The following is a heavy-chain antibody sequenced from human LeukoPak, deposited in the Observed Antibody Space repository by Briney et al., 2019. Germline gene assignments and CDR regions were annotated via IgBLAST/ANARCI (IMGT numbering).Heavy chain of an antibody. CDR2: VNPNSGGT. Sequence: ASVKVSCKASGYTFTGYYMHWVRQAPGQGLEWMGRVNPNSGGTNYAQKFQGRVTMTRDTSISTAYMELSRLRSDDTAVYYCARDPVAGEFDYWGQGTLVTVSS. V-gene: IGHV1-2*06. CDR3: ARDPVAGEFDY. J-gene: IGHJ4*02. CDR1: GYTFTGYY. D-gene: IGHD6-19*01.